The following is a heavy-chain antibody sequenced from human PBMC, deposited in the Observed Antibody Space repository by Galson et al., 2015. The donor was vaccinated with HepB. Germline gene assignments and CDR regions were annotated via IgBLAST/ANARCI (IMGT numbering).Heavy chain of an antibody. Sequence: SLRLSCAASGFTFSSYSMNWVRQAPGKGLEWVSSISSSSSYTYYADSVKGRFTISRDNAKNSLYLQMNSLRAEDTAVYYCASIPIYCSGGSCYNWFDPWGQGTLVTVSS. CDR3: ASIPIYCSGGSCYNWFDP. CDR2: ISSSSSYT. V-gene: IGHV3-21*01. J-gene: IGHJ5*02. CDR1: GFTFSSYS. D-gene: IGHD2-15*01.